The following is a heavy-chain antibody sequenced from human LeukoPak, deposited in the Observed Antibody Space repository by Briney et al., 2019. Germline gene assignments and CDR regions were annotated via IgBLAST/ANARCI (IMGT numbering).Heavy chain of an antibody. CDR3: ARDPAADEAGLDY. CDR1: GYIFNGYF. D-gene: IGHD6-13*01. V-gene: IGHV1-2*02. Sequence: ASVKVSCKASGYIFNGYFMHWVRQAPGQGPEWMGCINPISGATKYAPKFQGRVTVSRDTSISTAYMELSRLTSDDSAVYYCARDPAADEAGLDYWGQGTLVTVSS. CDR2: INPISGAT. J-gene: IGHJ4*02.